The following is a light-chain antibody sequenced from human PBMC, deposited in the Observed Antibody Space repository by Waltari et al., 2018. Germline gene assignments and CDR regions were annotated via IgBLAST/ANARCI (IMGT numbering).Light chain of an antibody. J-gene: IGLJ3*02. V-gene: IGLV3-19*01. CDR3: LSRDSSSTRV. CDR2: GHD. Sequence: SSELTQDPAVSVALGQTVRITCQGDSLRRYYASWDQQRPGQAPFLVLYGHDNRPAGIPDRFSCSTSGNTASLTITRAQAEDAGVYYCLSRDSSSTRVFGGGTTLTV. CDR1: SLRRYY.